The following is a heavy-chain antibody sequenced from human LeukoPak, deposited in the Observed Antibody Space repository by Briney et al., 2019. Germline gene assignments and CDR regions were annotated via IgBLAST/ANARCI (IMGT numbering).Heavy chain of an antibody. J-gene: IGHJ6*03. CDR1: GFTFGDYA. CDR2: IRSKAYGGTT. Sequence: GGSLRLSCTASGFTFGDYAMSWVRQAPGKGLEWVGFIRSKAYGGTTEYAASVKGRFTISRDDSKSIAYLQMNSLKTEDTAVYYCTRDPLSGYYYMDVWGKGTTVTVSS. V-gene: IGHV3-49*04. CDR3: TRDPLSGYYYMDV. D-gene: IGHD2-8*01.